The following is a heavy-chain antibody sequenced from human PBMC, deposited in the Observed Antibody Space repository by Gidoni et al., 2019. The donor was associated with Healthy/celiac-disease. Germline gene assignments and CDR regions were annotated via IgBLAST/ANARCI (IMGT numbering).Heavy chain of an antibody. D-gene: IGHD2-15*01. CDR3: ARGPYNIVVVVAAIAPFYFDY. V-gene: IGHV5-51*03. J-gene: IGHJ4*02. CDR1: GYSFTSYW. Sequence: EVQLVQSGAEMKKPGESLKISCKGSGYSFTSYWTGWVRQMPGKGLEWMGIIYPGDSDTRYSPSFQGQVTISADKSISTAYLQWSSLKASDTAMYYCARGPYNIVVVVAAIAPFYFDYWGQGTLVTVSS. CDR2: IYPGDSDT.